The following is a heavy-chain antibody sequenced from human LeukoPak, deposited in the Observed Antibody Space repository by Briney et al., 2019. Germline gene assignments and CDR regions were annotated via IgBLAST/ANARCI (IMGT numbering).Heavy chain of an antibody. CDR1: GFTFSSYS. D-gene: IGHD5-12*01. J-gene: IGHJ6*03. CDR3: ARGVRGSGYDYVYYYSMDV. CDR2: ISSSSSYI. V-gene: IGHV3-21*01. Sequence: GGSLRLSCAASGFTFSSYSMNWVRQAPGKGLEWVSSISSSSSYIYYADSVKGRFTISRDNAKNSLYLQMNSLRAEDTAVYYCARGVRGSGYDYVYYYSMDVWGKGTTVTVSS.